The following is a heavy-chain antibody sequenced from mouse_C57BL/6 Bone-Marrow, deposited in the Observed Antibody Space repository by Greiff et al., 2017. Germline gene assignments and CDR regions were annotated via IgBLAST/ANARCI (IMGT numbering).Heavy chain of an antibody. Sequence: QVQLKQPGAELVKPGASVKLSCKASGYTFTSYWMHWVKQRPGRGLEWIGRIDPNSGGTRYNEKFKSKATLTVDKPSSTAYMQLSSLTSEDSAVYYYARDYGSSPFYAMDYWGQGTSVTVSS. V-gene: IGHV1-72*01. J-gene: IGHJ4*01. D-gene: IGHD1-1*01. CDR3: ARDYGSSPFYAMDY. CDR1: GYTFTSYW. CDR2: IDPNSGGT.